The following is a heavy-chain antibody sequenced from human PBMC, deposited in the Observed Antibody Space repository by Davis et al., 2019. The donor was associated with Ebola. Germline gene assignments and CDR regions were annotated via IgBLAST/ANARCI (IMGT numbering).Heavy chain of an antibody. CDR3: ARGPVVLTAVNWFDP. CDR2: IHYSGST. J-gene: IGHJ5*02. Sequence: SETLSLTCTVSGGSISSSSYYWGWIRQPPGKGLEWIGSIHYSGSTYYNPSLKSRVTISVDTSKNQFSLKLNSVTAADTAVYYCARGPVVLTAVNWFDPWGQGTLVTVSS. D-gene: IGHD2-21*02. V-gene: IGHV4-39*07. CDR1: GGSISSSSYY.